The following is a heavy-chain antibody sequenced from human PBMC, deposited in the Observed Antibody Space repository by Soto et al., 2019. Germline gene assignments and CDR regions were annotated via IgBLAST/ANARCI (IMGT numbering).Heavy chain of an antibody. V-gene: IGHV1-69*06. CDR1: GGTFNSYT. CDR3: ASWRSYSGSYCFDY. CDR2: VVPMYDSV. D-gene: IGHD1-26*01. Sequence: SVKVSCKASGGTFNSYTINWVRQAPGGGLEWVGQVVPMYDSVNYAENFQGRATITADKSTKTAYMELTSLRSEDTALYFCASWRSYSGSYCFDYWGQGTLVTVS. J-gene: IGHJ4*02.